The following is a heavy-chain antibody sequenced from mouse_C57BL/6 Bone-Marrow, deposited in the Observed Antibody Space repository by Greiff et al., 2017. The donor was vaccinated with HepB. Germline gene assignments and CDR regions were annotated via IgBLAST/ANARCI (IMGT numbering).Heavy chain of an antibody. CDR3: ARQLGGYWYFDV. CDR2: ISNGGGST. CDR1: GFTFSDYY. J-gene: IGHJ1*03. V-gene: IGHV5-12*01. D-gene: IGHD1-1*02. Sequence: EVKLVESGGGLVQPGGSLKLSCAASGFTFSDYYMYWVRQTPEKRLEWVAYISNGGGSTYYPDTVKGRFTISRDNAKNTLYLQMSRLKSEDTAMYYCARQLGGYWYFDVWGTGTTVTVSS.